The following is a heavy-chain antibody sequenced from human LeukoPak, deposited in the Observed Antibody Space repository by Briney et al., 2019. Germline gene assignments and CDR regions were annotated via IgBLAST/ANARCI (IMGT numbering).Heavy chain of an antibody. CDR3: ARQIRYYDFWSGYPYAFDI. Sequence: KRGESLKISCKGSGYSFTSYWIGWVRQMPGKGLEWMGIIYPGDSDTRYSPSFQGQVTISADKSISTAYLQWSSLKASDTAMYYCARQIRYYDFWSGYPYAFDIWGQGTMVTVSS. V-gene: IGHV5-51*01. D-gene: IGHD3-3*01. CDR1: GYSFTSYW. CDR2: IYPGDSDT. J-gene: IGHJ3*02.